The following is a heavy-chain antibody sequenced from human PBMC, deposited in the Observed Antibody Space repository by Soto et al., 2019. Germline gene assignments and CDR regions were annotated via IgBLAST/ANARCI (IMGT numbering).Heavy chain of an antibody. D-gene: IGHD3-3*01. CDR1: AFTFSSDA. V-gene: IGHV3-33*01. CDR2: IWYGGSTT. J-gene: IGHJ6*02. Sequence: GGSLRLSSTASAFTFSSDAMHWVRQAPGKGLEWVSSIWYGGSTTYYAYSRKGRFTISRDNSKNTVYLQMNSLRAEDTAVYYCARPYYDFWIGYPLCMDVWGQGTTVTVSS. CDR3: ARPYYDFWIGYPLCMDV.